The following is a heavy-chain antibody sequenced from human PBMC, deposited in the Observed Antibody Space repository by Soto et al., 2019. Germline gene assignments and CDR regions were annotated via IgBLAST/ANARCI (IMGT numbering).Heavy chain of an antibody. CDR3: ARHLDFWSGYPDV. D-gene: IGHD3-3*01. V-gene: IGHV5-51*01. Sequence: GESQKISCNRSGYSFASNCKGWGRCMPGKGLEWMWIIYPGDSDTRYSPSFQGQVTISADKSISTAYLQWSSLKASDTAMYYCARHLDFWSGYPDVWGQGTTVTVSS. J-gene: IGHJ6*02. CDR2: IYPGDSDT. CDR1: GYSFASNC.